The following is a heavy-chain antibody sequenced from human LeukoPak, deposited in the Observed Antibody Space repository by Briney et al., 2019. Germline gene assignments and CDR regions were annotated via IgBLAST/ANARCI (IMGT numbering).Heavy chain of an antibody. CDR1: GYTFSSYG. D-gene: IGHD3-22*01. CDR2: ISAYNGNT. V-gene: IGHV1-18*01. Sequence: VASVKVSCKASGYTFSSYGISWVRQAPGQGLDWMGWISAYNGNTNYAQKLQGRVTMTTDTSTSKAYMELRSLRSDDTAVYYCARSRDYTYYYDSSGHDAFDIWGQGTMVTVSS. J-gene: IGHJ3*02. CDR3: ARSRDYTYYYDSSGHDAFDI.